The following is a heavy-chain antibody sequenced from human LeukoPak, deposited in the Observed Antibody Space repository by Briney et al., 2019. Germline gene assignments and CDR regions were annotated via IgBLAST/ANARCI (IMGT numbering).Heavy chain of an antibody. CDR3: ARGTRSTYYDFWSGYQGDAFDI. D-gene: IGHD3-3*01. Sequence: ASVKVSCKASGYTFTNYDINWVRQATGQGLEWMGWMNPNSGNTGYAQKFQGRVTMTRNTSISTAYMELSSLRSEDTAVYYCARGTRSTYYDFWSGYQGDAFDIWGQGTMVTVSS. J-gene: IGHJ3*02. V-gene: IGHV1-8*02. CDR2: MNPNSGNT. CDR1: GYTFTNYD.